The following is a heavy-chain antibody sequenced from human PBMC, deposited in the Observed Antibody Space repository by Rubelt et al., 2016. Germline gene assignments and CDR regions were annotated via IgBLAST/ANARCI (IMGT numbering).Heavy chain of an antibody. J-gene: IGHJ6*02. CDR2: IYYSGST. V-gene: IGHV4-39*07. CDR3: AGGDGSGGYGMGV. CDR1: GGSISSSSYY. Sequence: QLQLQESGPGLVKPSETLSLTCTVSGGSISSSSYYWGWIRQPPGKGLEWIGSIYYSGSTYYNPSLKSRVTISVDTSKNHFSLELSSVTAADTAVYYCAGGDGSGGYGMGVWGQGTTVTVSS. D-gene: IGHD3-10*01.